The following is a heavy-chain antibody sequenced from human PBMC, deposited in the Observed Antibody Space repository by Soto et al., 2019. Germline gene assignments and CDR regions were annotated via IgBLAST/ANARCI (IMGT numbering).Heavy chain of an antibody. V-gene: IGHV4-30-4*01. Sequence: ASETPSLTCTVSGGSISSGDYYWSWIRQPPGKGLEWIGYIYYSGSTYYNPSLKSRVTISVDTSKNQFSLKLSSVTAADTAVYYCAREKGDSNTVNWFDPWGQGTLVTVSS. D-gene: IGHD4-4*01. CDR2: IYYSGST. CDR3: AREKGDSNTVNWFDP. CDR1: GGSISSGDYY. J-gene: IGHJ5*02.